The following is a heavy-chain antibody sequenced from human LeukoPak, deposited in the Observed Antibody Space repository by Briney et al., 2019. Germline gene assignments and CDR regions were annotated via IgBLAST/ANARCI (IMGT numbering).Heavy chain of an antibody. CDR2: ISAHNGNT. CDR1: GYTFTNHG. V-gene: IGHV1-18*01. J-gene: IGHJ4*02. CDR3: ARTYSSYFSSSEFVY. D-gene: IGHD6-13*01. Sequence: GASVKVSCEASGYTFTNHGITWVRQAPGQGPEWMGWISAHNGNTNYAQHLQGRVTMTTDTSTTTAYMELRSLTPADTAVYYCARTYSSYFSSSEFVYWGQGTLVSVSS.